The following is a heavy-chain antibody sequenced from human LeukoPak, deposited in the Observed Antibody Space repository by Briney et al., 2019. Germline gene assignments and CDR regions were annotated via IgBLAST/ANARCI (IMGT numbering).Heavy chain of an antibody. V-gene: IGHV4-39*07. J-gene: IGHJ5*02. Sequence: SETLSLTCTVSGGSISSSSYYWGWIRQPPGKGLEWIESIYYSGSTYYNPSLKSRVTISVDTSKNQFSLKLSSVTAADTAVYYCARDRIVVVPAAIGLVWFDPWGQGTLVTVSS. CDR3: ARDRIVVVPAAIGLVWFDP. CDR1: GGSISSSSYY. D-gene: IGHD2-2*01. CDR2: IYYSGST.